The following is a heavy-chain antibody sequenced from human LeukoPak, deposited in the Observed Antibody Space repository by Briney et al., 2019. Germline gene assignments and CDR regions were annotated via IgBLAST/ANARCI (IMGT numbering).Heavy chain of an antibody. CDR1: SGSISSTSHY. CDR2: IYYSGIA. J-gene: IGHJ5*02. CDR3: ARHGPAWDWFDP. Sequence: SETLSLTCTVSSGSISSTSHYWGWIRQPPGKGLEWIGSIYYSGIAYYNPSLKSRLTISVDTSKNQFSLKLNTVTAPDTAVYYCARHGPAWDWFDPWGQGSLVTVSS. V-gene: IGHV4-39*01.